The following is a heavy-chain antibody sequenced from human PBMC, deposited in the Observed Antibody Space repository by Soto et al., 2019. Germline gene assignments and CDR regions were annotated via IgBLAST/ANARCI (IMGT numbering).Heavy chain of an antibody. CDR1: GYTFIDYY. V-gene: IGHV1-2*02. CDR2: ISPRSGGT. Sequence: SVKVSCKASGYTFIDYYMHWVREAPVQGFEWMGRISPRSGGTNYAQKFQGRVTMTWDTSLNTAYMELSSLISEDTAVYYCARPPGYISDWYYFDLWGQGTLVTVSS. CDR3: ARPPGYISDWYYFDL. J-gene: IGHJ4*02. D-gene: IGHD3-9*01.